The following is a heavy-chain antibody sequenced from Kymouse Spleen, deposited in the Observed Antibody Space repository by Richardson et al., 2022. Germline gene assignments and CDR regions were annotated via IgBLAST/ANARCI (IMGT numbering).Heavy chain of an antibody. CDR1: GFTFSSYS. CDR3: ASRDLEYSSSSFDAFDI. V-gene: IGHV3-21*03. D-gene: IGHD6-6*01. CDR2: ISSSSSYI. J-gene: IGHJ3*02. Sequence: EVQLVESGGGLVKPGGSLRLSCAASGFTFSSYSMNWVRQAPGKGLEWVSSISSSSSYIYYADSVKGRFTISRDNAKNSLYLQMNSLRAEDTAVYYCASRDLEYSSSSFDAFDIWGQGTMVTVSS.